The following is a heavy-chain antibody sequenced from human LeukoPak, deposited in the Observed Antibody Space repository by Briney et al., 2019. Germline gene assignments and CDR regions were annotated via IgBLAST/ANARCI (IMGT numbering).Heavy chain of an antibody. CDR3: ARGGYSYGYPWFDP. J-gene: IGHJ5*02. CDR2: IYYSGST. CDR1: GGSISSGDYY. Sequence: PSETLSLTCTVSGGSISSGDYYRSWIRQPPGKGLEWIGYIYYSGSTYYNPSPKSRVTISVDTSKNQFSLKLSSVTAADTAVYYCARGGYSYGYPWFDPWGQGTLVTVSS. D-gene: IGHD5-18*01. V-gene: IGHV4-30-4*01.